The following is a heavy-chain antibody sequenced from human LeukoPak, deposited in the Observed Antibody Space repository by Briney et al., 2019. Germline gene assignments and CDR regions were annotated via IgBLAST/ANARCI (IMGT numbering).Heavy chain of an antibody. CDR1: GFTFSNYY. D-gene: IGHD5-12*01. V-gene: IGHV3-21*01. J-gene: IGHJ4*02. CDR2: ISRSSSYI. Sequence: PGGSLRLSCAASGFTFSNYYMNWVRQAPGKGLEWVSFISRSSSYIYYADSMKGRFTISRDNAKNSLYLQMNSLRAEDTAVYYCARGPSGYHNTGGQGTLVTVSS. CDR3: ARGPSGYHNT.